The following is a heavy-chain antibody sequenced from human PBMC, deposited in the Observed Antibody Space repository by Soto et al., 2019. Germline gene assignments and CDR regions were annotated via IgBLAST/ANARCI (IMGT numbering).Heavy chain of an antibody. CDR2: ISGSGGST. J-gene: IGHJ6*02. D-gene: IGHD3-22*01. V-gene: IGHV3-23*01. CDR3: AKDLPIIVVVTPGGMDV. CDR1: GFTFSSYA. Sequence: EVQLLESGGGLVQPGGSLRLSCAASGFTFSSYAMSWVRQAPGKGLEWVSAISGSGGSTYYADSVKGRFTISRDNSKNTLYLQMNSLRAEDTAVYYCAKDLPIIVVVTPGGMDVWGQGTTVTVSS.